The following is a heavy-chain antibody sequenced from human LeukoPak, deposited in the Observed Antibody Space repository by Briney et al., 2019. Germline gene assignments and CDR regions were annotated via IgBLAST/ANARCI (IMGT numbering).Heavy chain of an antibody. V-gene: IGHV3-48*01. CDR3: ARDPGTMLRGSRRGYDGNYYYMDV. J-gene: IGHJ6*03. D-gene: IGHD3-10*01. CDR1: GFTFSGHS. Sequence: GGSLRLSCAASGFTFSGHSMNWVRQAPGKGLEWVSYISDSSMTIYYADSVKGRFTISRDNAKNSLYLQMNSLRAEDTAVYYCARDPGTMLRGSRRGYDGNYYYMDVWGNGTTVTISS. CDR2: ISDSSMTI.